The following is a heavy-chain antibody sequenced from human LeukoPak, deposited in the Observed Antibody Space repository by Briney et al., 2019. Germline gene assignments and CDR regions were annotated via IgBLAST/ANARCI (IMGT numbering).Heavy chain of an antibody. V-gene: IGHV1-69*05. CDR3: ARGEDSGYDWDY. CDR2: IIPIFGTA. J-gene: IGHJ4*02. CDR1: GYTFTSYA. Sequence: SVKVSCKASGYTFTSYAISWVRQAPGQGLEWMGGIIPIFGTANYAQKFQGRVTITTDESTSTAYMELSSLRSEDTAVYYCARGEDSGYDWDYWGQGTLVTVSS. D-gene: IGHD5-12*01.